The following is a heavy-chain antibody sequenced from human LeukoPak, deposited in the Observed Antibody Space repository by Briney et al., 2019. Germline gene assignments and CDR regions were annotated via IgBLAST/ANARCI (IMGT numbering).Heavy chain of an antibody. V-gene: IGHV4-34*01. CDR1: GGSFSGYY. CDR3: ARGEANNPGNFDY. D-gene: IGHD1-14*01. J-gene: IGHJ4*02. Sequence: PSETLSLTCAVYGGSFSGYYWSWIRQPPGKGLEWIGEINHSGSTNYNPSLKSRVTISVDTSKNQFSLKLSSVTAADTAVYYCARGEANNPGNFDYWGQGTLVTVSS. CDR2: INHSGST.